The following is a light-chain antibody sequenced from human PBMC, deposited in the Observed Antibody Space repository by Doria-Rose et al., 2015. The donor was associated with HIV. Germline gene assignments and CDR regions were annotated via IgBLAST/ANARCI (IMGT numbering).Light chain of an antibody. V-gene: IGKV1-39*01. J-gene: IGKJ4*02. Sequence: TWSPSSLSASVGDSVTITCRARPRIRSYLHCLQQPPEKAPKLLIYAASSLQRGVPSRFSGGGSGTDFTSTISSLEPEDIAAYYWKRSSCTQSTFCEGTKMDIK. CDR3: KRSSCTQST. CDR2: AAS. CDR1: PRIRSY.